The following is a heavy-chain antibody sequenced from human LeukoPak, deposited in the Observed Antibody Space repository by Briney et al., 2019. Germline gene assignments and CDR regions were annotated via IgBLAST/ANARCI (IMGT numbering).Heavy chain of an antibody. V-gene: IGHV4-59*12. CDR3: ARAQRFVHWFDP. CDR2: ICYSGST. D-gene: IGHD5-24*01. J-gene: IGHJ5*02. Sequence: SETLSLTCTVSGGSISTDYRSWIRQPPGKGLEWIGYICYSGSTNYNPSLKSRVTISVDTSKNQFSLKLSSVTAADTAVYYCARAQRFVHWFDPWGQGTLVTVSS. CDR1: GGSISTDY.